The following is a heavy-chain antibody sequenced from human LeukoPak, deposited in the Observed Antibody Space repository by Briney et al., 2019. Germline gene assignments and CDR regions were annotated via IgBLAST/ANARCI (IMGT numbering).Heavy chain of an antibody. CDR2: IYYSGST. CDR1: GGSISSYY. J-gene: IGHJ5*02. V-gene: IGHV4-59*01. Sequence: SETLSLTCTVSGGSISSYYWSWIRQPPGKGLERIGYIYYSGSTNYNPSLKSRVTISVDTSKNQFSLKLSSVTAADTAVYYCARESVNGYYGPWGQGTLVTVSS. D-gene: IGHD3-9*01. CDR3: ARESVNGYYGP.